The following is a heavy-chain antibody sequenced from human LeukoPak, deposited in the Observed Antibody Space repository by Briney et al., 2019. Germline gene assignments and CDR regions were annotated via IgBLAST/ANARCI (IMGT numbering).Heavy chain of an antibody. Sequence: GGSLRLSCAASGFTFSSYEMNWVRQAPGKGLEWVSYISSSGSTIYYADSVKGRFTISRDNAKNSLYLQMNSLRAEDTAVYYCARDSDIVVVPAATRPYYYYGMDVWGKGTTVTVSS. D-gene: IGHD2-2*01. CDR1: GFTFSSYE. V-gene: IGHV3-48*03. CDR2: ISSSGSTI. CDR3: ARDSDIVVVPAATRPYYYYGMDV. J-gene: IGHJ6*04.